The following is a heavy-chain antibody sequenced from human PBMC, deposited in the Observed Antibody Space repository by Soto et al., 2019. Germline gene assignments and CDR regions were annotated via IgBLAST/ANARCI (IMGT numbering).Heavy chain of an antibody. CDR1: GGSISSSGYY. V-gene: IGHV4-39*07. CDR2: IYYNGDT. Sequence: SETLSLTCTVSGGSISSSGYYWAWLRQPPGRGLEWIGSIYYNGDTNFYPSLKSRVTISVDTSKNQFSLKLSSVTAADTAVYYCARAGAEEPAAIGGLDYWGQGTLVTVSS. D-gene: IGHD2-2*02. J-gene: IGHJ4*02. CDR3: ARAGAEEPAAIGGLDY.